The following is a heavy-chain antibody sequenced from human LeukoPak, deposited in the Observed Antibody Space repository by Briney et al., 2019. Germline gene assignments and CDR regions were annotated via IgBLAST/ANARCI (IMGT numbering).Heavy chain of an antibody. Sequence: PGGSLRLSCAASGFIFSNAWISWVRQAPGKGLEWVGLIKGKTDGGTADYAAPVKGRFTISRDDSKNTLYLQVNSLKTEDTAVYYCTTREKHLDYWGQGTLVTVSS. J-gene: IGHJ4*02. CDR1: GFIFSNAW. CDR2: IKGKTDGGTA. CDR3: TTREKHLDY. V-gene: IGHV3-15*01.